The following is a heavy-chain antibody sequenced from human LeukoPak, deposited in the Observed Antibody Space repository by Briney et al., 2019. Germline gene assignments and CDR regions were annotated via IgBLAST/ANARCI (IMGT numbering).Heavy chain of an antibody. V-gene: IGHV3-53*01. Sequence: GGSLRLSCAASGFTVSSNYMSWVRQAPGRGLEWVSGIDYAGGSTNYADSVQGRFTVSRDNSKNTLYLQMNSLRAEDTAIYYCAATRVCGGVLLRPNCLYFEDWGQGTLVTVSS. J-gene: IGHJ4*02. CDR1: GFTVSSNY. D-gene: IGHD3-10*01. CDR3: AATRVCGGVLLRPNCLYFED. CDR2: DYAGGST.